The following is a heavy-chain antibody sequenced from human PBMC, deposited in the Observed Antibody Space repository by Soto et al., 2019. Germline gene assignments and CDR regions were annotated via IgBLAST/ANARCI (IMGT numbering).Heavy chain of an antibody. J-gene: IGHJ4*02. CDR2: ISGSGGST. CDR3: AKVNIVVVVAATRFDY. CDR1: GFTFSSYA. V-gene: IGHV3-23*01. D-gene: IGHD2-15*01. Sequence: PVGSLRLSCAGSGFTFSSYAMSWVRQAPGKGLEWVSAISGSGGSTYYADSVKGRFTISRDNSKNTLYLQMNSLRAEDTAVYYCAKVNIVVVVAATRFDYWGQGTLVTVSS.